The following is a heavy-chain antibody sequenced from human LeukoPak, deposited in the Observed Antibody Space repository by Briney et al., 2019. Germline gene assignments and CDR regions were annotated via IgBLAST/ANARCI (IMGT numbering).Heavy chain of an antibody. J-gene: IGHJ6*02. Sequence: SETLSLTCTVSGGSMSGFFWTWIRQPPGRELEWIGSIYYSGSSTKYNPSLKSRVTISVDTSKSQFSLNLNSATAAHTAVYYCGGNRATFHGLGTNLTPWPAGMDVWGQGTTVTVSS. D-gene: IGHD3-10*01. CDR1: GGSMSGFF. CDR2: IYYSGSST. CDR3: GGNRATFHGLGTNLTPWPAGMDV. V-gene: IGHV4-59*12.